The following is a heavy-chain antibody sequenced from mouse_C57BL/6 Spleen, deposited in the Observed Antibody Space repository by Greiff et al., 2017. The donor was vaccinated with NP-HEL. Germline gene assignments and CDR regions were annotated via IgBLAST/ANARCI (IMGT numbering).Heavy chain of an antibody. CDR1: GYTFTDYE. CDR3: TVYGREYYFDY. CDR2: IDPETGGT. J-gene: IGHJ2*01. Sequence: VHLVESGAELVRPGASVTLSCKASGYTFTDYEMHWVKQTPVHGLEWIGAIDPETGGTAYNQKFKGKAILTADKSSSTAYMELRSLTSEDSAVYYCTVYGREYYFDYWGQGTTLTVSS. V-gene: IGHV1-15*01. D-gene: IGHD1-1*01.